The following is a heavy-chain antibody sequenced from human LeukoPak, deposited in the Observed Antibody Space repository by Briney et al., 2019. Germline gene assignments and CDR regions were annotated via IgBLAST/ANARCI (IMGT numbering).Heavy chain of an antibody. D-gene: IGHD3-22*01. V-gene: IGHV3-11*04. J-gene: IGHJ4*02. CDR2: ITSSGGTT. Sequence: GGSLRLSCAASGFTFSDFYMSWTRQAPGKGLEWISYITSSGGTTYYADSVKGRFTISRDNAENSLYLQMNSLRAEDTAVYYCASRGYDSSGYYAFFDWGQGTLVTVSS. CDR3: ASRGYDSSGYYAFFD. CDR1: GFTFSDFY.